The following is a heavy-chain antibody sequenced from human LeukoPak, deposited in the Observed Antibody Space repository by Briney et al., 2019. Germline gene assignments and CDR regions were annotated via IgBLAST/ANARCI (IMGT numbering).Heavy chain of an antibody. CDR2: IRVYNGDT. CDR1: GYTFTSYG. CDR3: ARGSRIAAADDAFDI. J-gene: IGHJ3*02. Sequence: ASVKVSCKASGYTFTSYGISWVRQAPGQGLEWMGWIRVYNGDTNYAQKLQGRVTMTTDTSTSTAYMELRSLRSEDTAVYYCARGSRIAAADDAFDIWGQGTMVTVSS. V-gene: IGHV1-18*01. D-gene: IGHD6-13*01.